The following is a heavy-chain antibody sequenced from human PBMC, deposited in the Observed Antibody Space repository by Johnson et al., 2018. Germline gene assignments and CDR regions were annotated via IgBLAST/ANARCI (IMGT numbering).Heavy chain of an antibody. Sequence: EVQLLESGGGLVQPGGSLRLSCTGSGFSFSSYAMSWVRQIPGKGLEWVSGITGSGVTTHYADSVKGRFTISRDNSNNTQYLQMNSLRAEDTAVYYCAKYNWNTGYYYYGMDVWGQGTTVTVSS. J-gene: IGHJ6*02. CDR2: ITGSGVTT. V-gene: IGHV3-23*01. CDR3: AKYNWNTGYYYYGMDV. CDR1: GFSFSSYA. D-gene: IGHD1/OR15-1a*01.